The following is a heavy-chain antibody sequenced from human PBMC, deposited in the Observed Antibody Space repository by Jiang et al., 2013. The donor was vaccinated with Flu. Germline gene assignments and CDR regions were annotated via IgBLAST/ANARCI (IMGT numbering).Heavy chain of an antibody. D-gene: IGHD3-3*01. CDR1: GGSVSSGSYY. Sequence: PGLVKPSETLSLTCTVSGGSVSSGSYYWSWIRQPPGKGLEWIGYIYYSGSTNYNPSLKSRVTISVDTSKNQFSLKLSSVTAADTAVYYCARDLIFRGQGTLVTVSS. CDR3: ARDLIF. J-gene: IGHJ4*02. CDR2: IYYSGST. V-gene: IGHV4-61*01.